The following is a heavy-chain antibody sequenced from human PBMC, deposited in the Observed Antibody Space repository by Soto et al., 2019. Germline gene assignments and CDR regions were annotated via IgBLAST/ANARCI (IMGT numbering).Heavy chain of an antibody. CDR2: ISGSGGDT. CDR3: ARERSGSNHYYYYYGMDV. Sequence: GGSLRLSCAASGFSFSTYPMIWVRQAPGKGLEGVSSISGSGGDTYYADSVKGRFTISRDNSKNTLSLQMNSLRAEDTAVYYCARERSGSNHYYYYYGMDVWGQGTTVTVSS. D-gene: IGHD6-13*01. J-gene: IGHJ6*02. CDR1: GFSFSTYP. V-gene: IGHV3-23*01.